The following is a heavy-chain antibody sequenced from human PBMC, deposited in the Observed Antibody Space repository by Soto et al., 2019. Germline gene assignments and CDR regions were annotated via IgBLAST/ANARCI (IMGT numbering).Heavy chain of an antibody. CDR2: ISYDGSNK. CDR3: AKEDPYYYYGMDV. Sequence: QVQLVESGGGVVQPGRSLRLSCAASGFTFSSYGMHWVRQAPGKGLEWVAVISYDGSNKYYADSVKGRFTISRDNSKNTLYLQMNSLRAEDTAVYYCAKEDPYYYYGMDVWGQGTTVTVSS. CDR1: GFTFSSYG. J-gene: IGHJ6*02. V-gene: IGHV3-30*18.